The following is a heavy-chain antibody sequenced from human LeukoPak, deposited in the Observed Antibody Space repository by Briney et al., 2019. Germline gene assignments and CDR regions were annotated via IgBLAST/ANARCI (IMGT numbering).Heavy chain of an antibody. CDR1: GYTFTSYD. J-gene: IGHJ3*02. D-gene: IGHD6-19*01. CDR2: MNPNSGNT. Sequence: ASVKVSCKASGYTFTSYDISWVRQATGQGLEWMGWMNPNSGNTGYAQKFQGRVTITRNTSISTAYMELSSLRSEDTAVYYCARQWLVRGDAFDIWGQGTMVTVSS. CDR3: ARQWLVRGDAFDI. V-gene: IGHV1-8*03.